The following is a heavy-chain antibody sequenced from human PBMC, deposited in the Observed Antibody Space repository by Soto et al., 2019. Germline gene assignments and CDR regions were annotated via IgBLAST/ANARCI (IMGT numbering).Heavy chain of an antibody. CDR2: IWYDGSNK. J-gene: IGHJ4*02. Sequence: QVQLVESGGGVVQPGRSLRLSCAASGFTFSSYGMHWVRQAPGKGLEWVAVIWYDGSNKYYADSVKGRFTISRDNSKNTLYLQMNSLRAEDTAVYYCARDADTAMVTSYFDYWGQGTLVTVSS. D-gene: IGHD5-18*01. V-gene: IGHV3-33*01. CDR1: GFTFSSYG. CDR3: ARDADTAMVTSYFDY.